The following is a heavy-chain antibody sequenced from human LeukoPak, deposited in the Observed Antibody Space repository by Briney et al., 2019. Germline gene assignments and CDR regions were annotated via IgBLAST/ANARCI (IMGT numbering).Heavy chain of an antibody. D-gene: IGHD6-13*01. CDR2: IYYSGST. Sequence: PSETLSLTCTVSGGSISRCYWSWIRQPPGKGLEWIGYIYYSGSTNYNPSLKSRVTISLDTSKNQFSLKLSSVTAADTAVYYCATIMYSSTWYYFDYWGQGTLVTVSS. J-gene: IGHJ4*02. V-gene: IGHV4-59*01. CDR1: GGSISRCY. CDR3: ATIMYSSTWYYFDY.